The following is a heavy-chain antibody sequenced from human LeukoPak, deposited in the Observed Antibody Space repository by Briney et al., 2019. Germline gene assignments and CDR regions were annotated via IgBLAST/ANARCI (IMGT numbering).Heavy chain of an antibody. CDR3: ASADLYYYDSSGYSH. CDR1: GGSFSGYY. J-gene: IGHJ4*02. D-gene: IGHD3-22*01. V-gene: IGHV4-34*01. Sequence: SETLSLTCAVYGGSFSGYYWSWIRQPPGKGLEWIGEINHSGSTNYNPSLKSRVTISVDTSKNQFSLKLSSVTAADTAVYYCASADLYYYDSSGYSHWGQGTLVTVSS. CDR2: INHSGST.